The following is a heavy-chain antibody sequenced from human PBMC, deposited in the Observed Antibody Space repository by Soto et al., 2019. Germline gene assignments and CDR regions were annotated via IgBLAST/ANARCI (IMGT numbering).Heavy chain of an antibody. CDR1: GGTFSSYT. CDR3: ARDDYDILTGYYDKDYYYYGMDV. CDR2: IIPILGIA. D-gene: IGHD3-9*01. J-gene: IGHJ6*02. V-gene: IGHV1-69*04. Sequence: SVKVSCKASGGTFSSYTISWVRQAPGQGLEWMGRIIPILGIANYAQKFQGRVTITADKSTSTAYMELSSLRSEDTAVYYCARDDYDILTGYYDKDYYYYGMDVWGQGTTVTVSS.